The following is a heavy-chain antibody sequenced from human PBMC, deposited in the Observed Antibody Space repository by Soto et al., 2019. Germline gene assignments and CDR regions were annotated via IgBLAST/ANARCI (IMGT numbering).Heavy chain of an antibody. CDR3: ERATYYYDSSGYYLLY. CDR1: GYSISSGYY. Sequence: SETLSLTCAVSGYSISSGYYWGWIRQPPGKGLEWIGSIYHSGNTYYNPSLKSRVTLSGDTSKNQFYLKLSSVTAADTAVYYCERATYYYDSSGYYLLYWGQGNQVTVS. CDR2: IYHSGNT. J-gene: IGHJ4*02. V-gene: IGHV4-38-2*01. D-gene: IGHD3-22*01.